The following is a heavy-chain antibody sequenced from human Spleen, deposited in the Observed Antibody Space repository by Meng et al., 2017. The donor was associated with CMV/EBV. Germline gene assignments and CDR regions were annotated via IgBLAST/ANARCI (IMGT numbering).Heavy chain of an antibody. Sequence: GGSLRLSCAASRFNFGIHPMYWVRQAPGKGLEWVAVISYDGSNQDYADSVKVRFTISRDNSNNTLYLDMTSLRPEDTAVYYCARDGEVRFLEWLTNIRGMDVWGQGTTVTVSS. CDR1: RFNFGIHP. D-gene: IGHD3-3*01. J-gene: IGHJ6*02. CDR3: ARDGEVRFLEWLTNIRGMDV. V-gene: IGHV3-30*04. CDR2: ISYDGSNQ.